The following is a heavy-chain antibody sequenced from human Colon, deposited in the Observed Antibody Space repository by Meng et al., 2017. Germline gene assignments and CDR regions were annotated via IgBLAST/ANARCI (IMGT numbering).Heavy chain of an antibody. J-gene: IGHJ4*02. CDR1: GYTFNNYP. CDR3: ARKGGFCDSDCYYLDF. D-gene: IGHD2-21*02. V-gene: IGHV1-69*06. CDR2: ITPTSGTS. Sequence: QGEVVQAGAELKKPGSSVKVSCKADGYTFNNYPINWVRQAPGQGLGWMGAITPTSGTSNYAQTFQGRVTFIADKSTNTAYMELNSLKSEDTAVYYCARKGGFCDSDCYYLDFWGQGTLVTVSS.